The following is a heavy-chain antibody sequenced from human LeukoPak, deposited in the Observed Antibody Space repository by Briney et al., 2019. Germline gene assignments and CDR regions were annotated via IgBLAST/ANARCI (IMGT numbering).Heavy chain of an antibody. CDR1: GYTFTSYG. CDR2: INPNSGGT. V-gene: IGHV1-2*02. J-gene: IGHJ4*02. D-gene: IGHD1-26*01. Sequence: GASVKVSCKASGYTFTSYGISWVRQAPGQGLEWMGWINPNSGGTNYAQKFQGRVTMTRDTSISTAYMELSRLRSDDTAVYYCAREGWVGADFDYWGQGTLVTVSS. CDR3: AREGWVGADFDY.